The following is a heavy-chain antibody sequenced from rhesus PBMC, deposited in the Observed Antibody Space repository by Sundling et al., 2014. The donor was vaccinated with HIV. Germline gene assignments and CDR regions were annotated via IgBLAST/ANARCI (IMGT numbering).Heavy chain of an antibody. CDR1: GFAFSSYY. V-gene: IGHV3-103*01. D-gene: IGHD1-1*01. CDR2: INTGGSST. CDR3: AKDLEMWHYYGLDS. J-gene: IGHJ6*01. Sequence: EVQLVESGGGLAKPGGSLRLSCAASGFAFSSYYMYWVRQAPGKGLEWVSVINTGGSSTDYADTVKGRFTISRDNSQNTLSLQMNSLRPEDTAVYYCAKDLEMWHYYGLDSWGQGVVVTVSS.